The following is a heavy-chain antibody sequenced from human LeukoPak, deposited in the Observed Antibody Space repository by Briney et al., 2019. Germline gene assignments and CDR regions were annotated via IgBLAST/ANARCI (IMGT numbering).Heavy chain of an antibody. Sequence: GGSLRLSCAASDFTFHNAWMSWVRQAPGKGLEWVGHIKSKTDGGTTDYAAPVKGRFTISTDDSQNTLYLQMNSLKTEDTAVYYCATSQDGLPRDVFDIWGQGTMVTVSS. CDR2: IKSKTDGGTT. CDR1: DFTFHNAW. D-gene: IGHD3-10*01. J-gene: IGHJ3*02. V-gene: IGHV3-15*01. CDR3: ATSQDGLPRDVFDI.